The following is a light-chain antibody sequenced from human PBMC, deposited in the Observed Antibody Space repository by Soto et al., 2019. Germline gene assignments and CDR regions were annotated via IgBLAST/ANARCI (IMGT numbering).Light chain of an antibody. J-gene: IGLJ3*02. CDR2: DVS. V-gene: IGLV2-14*01. CDR3: SSYTSSSTLV. CDR1: SSDVGGYNY. Sequence: QSSLTQPASVSGSPGQSITISCTGTSSDVGGYNYVSWCQQHPGKAPKLMIYDVSNRPSGVSNRFSGSKSGNTASLTISGLQDEDEDDYYCSSYTSSSTLVFGGGTKLTVL.